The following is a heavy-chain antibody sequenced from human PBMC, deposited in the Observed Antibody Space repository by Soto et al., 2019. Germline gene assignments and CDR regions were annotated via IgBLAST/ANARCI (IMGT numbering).Heavy chain of an antibody. CDR2: IYYSGST. D-gene: IGHD6-19*01. CDR3: ARTYSSGWYYFDY. Sequence: SETLSLTCTVSGGSISSSSYYWGWIRQPPGKGLEWIGSIYYSGSTYYNQSLKSRVTISVDTSKNQFSRKLSCVSAADTAVYYCARTYSSGWYYFDYWGQGTLVTVSS. CDR1: GGSISSSSYY. V-gene: IGHV4-39*01. J-gene: IGHJ4*02.